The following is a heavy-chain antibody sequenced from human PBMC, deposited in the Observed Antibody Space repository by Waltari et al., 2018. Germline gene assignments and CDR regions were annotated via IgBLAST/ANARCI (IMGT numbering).Heavy chain of an antibody. CDR3: ARDPRAAVAGGAEYFQD. CDR2: IYSGGDI. D-gene: IGHD6-19*01. J-gene: IGHJ1*01. Sequence: EVQLVESGGGLIQPGGSLRLSCAVSGFTASENYMSWVRQAPGKGLEWVSTIYSGGDIYYADSVRGRFTISRDNSKNTLYLQMNSLRGEDTAVYYCARDPRAAVAGGAEYFQDWGQGTLVTVSS. CDR1: GFTASENY. V-gene: IGHV3-53*01.